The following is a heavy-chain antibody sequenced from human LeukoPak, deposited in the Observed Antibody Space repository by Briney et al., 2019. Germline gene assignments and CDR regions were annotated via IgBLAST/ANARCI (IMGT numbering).Heavy chain of an antibody. Sequence: GGSLRLSCAASGFTFNSYAMSWVRQAPWERLQWVSGISDSGGNTYYADSVRGRFTISRDNSKNTLYLQMNSLRAEDTAVYYCARAAAARREFDYWGQGTLVTVSS. V-gene: IGHV3-23*01. D-gene: IGHD6-6*01. CDR1: GFTFNSYA. CDR3: ARAAAARREFDY. CDR2: ISDSGGNT. J-gene: IGHJ4*02.